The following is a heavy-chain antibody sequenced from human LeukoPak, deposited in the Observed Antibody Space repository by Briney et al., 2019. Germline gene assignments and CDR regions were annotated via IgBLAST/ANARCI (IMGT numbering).Heavy chain of an antibody. D-gene: IGHD3-22*01. Sequence: GRSLRLSCAASGFTFSSYAMHWVRQAPGKGLEWVAVIPYDGSNKYYADSVKGRFTISRDNSKNTLYLQMNSLRAEDTAVYYCARDYYDSSGYDYWGQGTLVTVSS. V-gene: IGHV3-30-3*01. J-gene: IGHJ4*02. CDR3: ARDYYDSSGYDY. CDR1: GFTFSSYA. CDR2: IPYDGSNK.